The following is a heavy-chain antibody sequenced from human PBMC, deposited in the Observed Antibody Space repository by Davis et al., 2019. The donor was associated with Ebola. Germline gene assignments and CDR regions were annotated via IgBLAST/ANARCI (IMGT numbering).Heavy chain of an antibody. CDR2: IIPILGIA. CDR1: GYTFTSYA. J-gene: IGHJ4*02. Sequence: SVKVSCKASGYTFTSYAISWVRQAPGQGLEWMGRIIPILGIANYAQKFQGRVTITADKSTSTAYMELSSLRSEDTAVYYCSTYYYDSSGQYYFDYWGQGTLVTVSS. V-gene: IGHV1-69*04. D-gene: IGHD3-22*01. CDR3: STYYYDSSGQYYFDY.